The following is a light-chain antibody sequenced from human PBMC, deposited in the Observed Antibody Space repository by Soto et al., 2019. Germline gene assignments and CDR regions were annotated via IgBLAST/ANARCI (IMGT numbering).Light chain of an antibody. CDR3: QRYDSSPLFI. CDR1: PSISTIY. CDR2: GAS. V-gene: IGKV3-20*01. Sequence: ESVLTQSPGTLSLSPGERGTLSCRASPSISTIYLAWYQRKPGQAPRLLIYGASSRATGVPDRFSGSGSGTEFTLTVSGLEPEHSAGYYCQRYDSSPLFIFGQGPRLQI. J-gene: IGKJ2*01.